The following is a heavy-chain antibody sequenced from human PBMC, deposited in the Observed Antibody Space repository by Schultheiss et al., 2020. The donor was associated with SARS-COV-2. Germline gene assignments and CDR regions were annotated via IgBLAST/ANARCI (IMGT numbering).Heavy chain of an antibody. J-gene: IGHJ5*02. D-gene: IGHD3-3*01. Sequence: SETLSLTCTVSGGSISSYYWSWIRQPAGKGLEWIGRIYTSGSTKYTPSLKSRVTISVDTSKNQFSLKLSSVTAADTAVYYCARHPLRFLEWLLPSCWFDPWGQGTLVTVSS. CDR1: GGSISSYY. CDR3: ARHPLRFLEWLLPSCWFDP. CDR2: IYTSGST. V-gene: IGHV4-4*07.